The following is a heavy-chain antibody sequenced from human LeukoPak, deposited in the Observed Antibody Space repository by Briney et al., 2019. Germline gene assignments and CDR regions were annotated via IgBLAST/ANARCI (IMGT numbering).Heavy chain of an antibody. CDR3: ARASVVTTHYFDY. D-gene: IGHD2-21*02. Sequence: PSQTLSLTCTVSGGSLSSGDYYWRWIRPPPGKGLVWSGYIYYTGSTYNTPPPKNRVTILADTTKNQFSLKLSSVTAADTAVYYCARASVVTTHYFDYWGQGTLVTVSS. J-gene: IGHJ4*02. CDR2: IYYTGST. V-gene: IGHV4-30-4*01. CDR1: GGSLSSGDYY.